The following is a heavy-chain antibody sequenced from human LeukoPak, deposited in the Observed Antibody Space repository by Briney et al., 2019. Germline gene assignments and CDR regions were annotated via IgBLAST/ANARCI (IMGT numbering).Heavy chain of an antibody. CDR3: ARAGGAAAMIDY. J-gene: IGHJ4*02. V-gene: IGHV1-69*13. CDR2: IIPIFGTA. D-gene: IGHD2-2*01. Sequence: SVKVSCKASGGTFSSYAISWVRQAPGQGLEWMGGIIPIFGTANYAQKFQGRVTITADESTSTAYMELSSLRSEDTAVYYCARAGGAAAMIDYWGQGTLVTVSS. CDR1: GGTFSSYA.